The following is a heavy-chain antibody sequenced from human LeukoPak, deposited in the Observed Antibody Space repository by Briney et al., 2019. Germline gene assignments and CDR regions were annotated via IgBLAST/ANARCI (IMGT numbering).Heavy chain of an antibody. CDR2: IYTSGST. V-gene: IGHV4-61*02. Sequence: SETLSLTCTVSGGSISSGSYYWSWIRQPAGKGLEWIRRIYTSGSTNYNPSLKSRVTISVDTSKNQFSLKLSSVTAADTAVYYCARDSFTDCTNGVCYREYFQHWGQGTLVTVSS. J-gene: IGHJ1*01. D-gene: IGHD2-8*01. CDR3: ARDSFTDCTNGVCYREYFQH. CDR1: GGSISSGSYY.